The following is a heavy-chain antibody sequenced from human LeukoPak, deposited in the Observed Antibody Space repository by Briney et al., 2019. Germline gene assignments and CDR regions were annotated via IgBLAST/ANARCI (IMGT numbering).Heavy chain of an antibody. CDR2: IYSGGST. J-gene: IGHJ4*02. Sequence: GGSLRLSCAASGFTVSSNYMSWVRQAPGKGLEWVSVIYSGGSTYYADSVKGRFTISRDNSKNTLYLQMNSLRAEDTAVYYRASGYLPRIAVAIDYWGQGTLVTVSS. CDR1: GFTVSSNY. D-gene: IGHD6-19*01. V-gene: IGHV3-66*01. CDR3: ASGYLPRIAVAIDY.